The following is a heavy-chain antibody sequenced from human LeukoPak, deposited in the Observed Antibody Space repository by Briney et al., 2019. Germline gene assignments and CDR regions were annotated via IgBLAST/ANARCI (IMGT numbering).Heavy chain of an antibody. Sequence: SETLSLTCAVYGGSFSDYYWSWIRQPPGKGLEWIGEINHSGSTNYNPSLKSRVTISVDKSKNQFSLKLSSVTAADTAVYYCARFRATWNYGDYETGEDTNWFDPWGQGTLVTVSS. J-gene: IGHJ5*02. D-gene: IGHD4-17*01. CDR1: GGSFSDYY. CDR2: INHSGST. V-gene: IGHV4-34*01. CDR3: ARFRATWNYGDYETGEDTNWFDP.